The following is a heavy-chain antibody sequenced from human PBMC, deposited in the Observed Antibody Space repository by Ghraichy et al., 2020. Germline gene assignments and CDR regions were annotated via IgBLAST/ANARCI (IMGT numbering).Heavy chain of an antibody. J-gene: IGHJ4*02. CDR1: GFTFSSYG. CDR2: IWYDGSNK. Sequence: GGSLRLSCAASGFTFSSYGMHWVRQAPGKGLEWVAVIWYDGSNKYYADSVKGRFTISRDNSKNTLYLQMNSLRAEDTAVYYCARDWGITGTKHFDYWGQGTLVTVSS. V-gene: IGHV3-33*08. CDR3: ARDWGITGTKHFDY. D-gene: IGHD1-20*01.